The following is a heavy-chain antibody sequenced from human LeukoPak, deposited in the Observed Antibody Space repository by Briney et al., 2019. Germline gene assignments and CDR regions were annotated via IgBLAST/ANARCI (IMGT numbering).Heavy chain of an antibody. CDR3: ARGSMYYDILTGSDP. V-gene: IGHV4-59*12. Sequence: SETLSLICTVSGASISSYYWSWIRQPPGKRLEWIGYIYYSGSTNYNPSLKSRVTISLDTSKNQFSLKLSSVTAADTAVYYCARGSMYYDILTGSDPWGQGTLVTVPS. CDR2: IYYSGST. J-gene: IGHJ5*02. D-gene: IGHD3-9*01. CDR1: GASISSYY.